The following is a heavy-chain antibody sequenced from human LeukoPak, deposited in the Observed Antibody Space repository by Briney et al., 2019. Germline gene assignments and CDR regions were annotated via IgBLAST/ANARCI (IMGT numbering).Heavy chain of an antibody. D-gene: IGHD3-22*01. CDR3: ASLYYYDSSGDGWAFDI. J-gene: IGHJ3*02. Sequence: ASVKVSCKASGYTFTGYYMHWVRQAPGQGLEWMGWINPNSGGTNYAQRFQGRVTMTRDTSISTAYMELSRLRSDGTAVYYCASLYYYDSSGDGWAFDIWGQGTMVTVSS. V-gene: IGHV1-2*02. CDR1: GYTFTGYY. CDR2: INPNSGGT.